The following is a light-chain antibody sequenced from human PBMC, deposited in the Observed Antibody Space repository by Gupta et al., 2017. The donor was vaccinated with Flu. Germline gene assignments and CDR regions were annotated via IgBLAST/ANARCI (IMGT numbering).Light chain of an antibody. V-gene: IGKV1-39*01. CDR2: TAS. J-gene: IGKJ2*02. Sequence: DIQMTQSPSSLSASVGDRVTITCRASQSISRYLNWYQQKPGKAPKLLIYTASSLQSGVPSRFSGSGSGTDFILTISRLQPEDFATYYCQQRDSDPRTFGLGTKLDIK. CDR1: QSISRY. CDR3: QQRDSDPRT.